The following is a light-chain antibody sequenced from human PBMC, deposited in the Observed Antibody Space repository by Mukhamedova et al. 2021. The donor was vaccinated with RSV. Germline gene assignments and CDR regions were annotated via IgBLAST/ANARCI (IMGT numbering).Light chain of an antibody. CDR2: KAS. Sequence: WYQRRVHGKAPKLLIYKASNLQNGVPSRFSGSGSGTEFTLTISSLQPDDFATYFCQQYITYWTFGQGTKVEIK. V-gene: IGKV1-5*03. CDR3: QQYITYWT. J-gene: IGKJ1*01.